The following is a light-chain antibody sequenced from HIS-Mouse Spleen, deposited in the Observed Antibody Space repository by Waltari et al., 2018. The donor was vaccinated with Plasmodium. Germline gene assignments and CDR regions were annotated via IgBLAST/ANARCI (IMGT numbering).Light chain of an antibody. J-gene: IGKJ4*01. CDR2: GAS. Sequence: EIVMTQSPATLSLSPGERATLSCRASQSVSSSYLSWYQQKLGQAPRLLIYGASTRATGIPARFSGSGSGTDFTLTISSLQPEDFAVYYCQQDYNLLTFGGGTKVEIK. CDR3: QQDYNLLT. CDR1: QSVSSSY. V-gene: IGKV3D-7*01.